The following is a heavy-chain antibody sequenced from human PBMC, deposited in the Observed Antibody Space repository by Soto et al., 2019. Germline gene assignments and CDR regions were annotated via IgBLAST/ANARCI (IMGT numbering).Heavy chain of an antibody. D-gene: IGHD3-10*01. J-gene: IGHJ4*02. Sequence: GGSLRPSCAASGFTFSDHYMDWVRQAPGKGLEWVGRTRNKANSYTTEYAASVKGRFTISRDDSKNSLYLQMNSLKTEDTALYYCVSVSGSYYYDYWGQGTLVTVSS. CDR3: VSVSGSYYYDY. CDR2: TRNKANSYTT. V-gene: IGHV3-72*01. CDR1: GFTFSDHY.